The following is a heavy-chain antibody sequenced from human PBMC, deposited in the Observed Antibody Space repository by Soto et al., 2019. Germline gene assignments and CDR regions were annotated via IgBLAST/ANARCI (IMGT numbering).Heavy chain of an antibody. CDR1: GAATSSNSYY. CDR3: ATRIIGYCTGSSCYPTPYFFDY. Sequence: SETLSLTCSVSGAATSSNSYYWCWVRQPPGKGLEWIGSIFYSGSTYYNPSLKSRVTISVDTSKDQFSLKLSSVTAADTAVYYCATRIIGYCTGSSCYPTPYFFDYWGQGTQVTVSS. V-gene: IGHV4-39*01. J-gene: IGHJ4*02. D-gene: IGHD2-15*01. CDR2: IFYSGST.